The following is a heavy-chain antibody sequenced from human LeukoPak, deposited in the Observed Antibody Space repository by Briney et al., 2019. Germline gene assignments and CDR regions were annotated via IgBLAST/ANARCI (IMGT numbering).Heavy chain of an antibody. J-gene: IGHJ4*02. V-gene: IGHV1-2*02. Sequence: ASVKVSCKASGYTFTGYYMHWVRQAPGQGLEWMGWINPNSGGTKYAPKFQGRVTMTRDTSISTAYMELSRLRSDDTAMYYCARDLYCNSATCPLDYWGQGTLVSVSS. CDR1: GYTFTGYY. CDR3: ARDLYCNSATCPLDY. D-gene: IGHD2-2*01. CDR2: INPNSGGT.